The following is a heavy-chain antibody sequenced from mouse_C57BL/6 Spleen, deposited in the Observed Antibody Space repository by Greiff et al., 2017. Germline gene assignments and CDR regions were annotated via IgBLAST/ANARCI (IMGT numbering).Heavy chain of an antibody. J-gene: IGHJ4*01. CDR3: ARGGRITTVVHYYAMDY. Sequence: EVQLQQSGPVLVKPGASVKMSCKASGYTFTDYYMNWVKQSHGKSLEWIGVINPYNGGTSYNQKFKGKATLTVDKSSSTAYMELNSLTSEDSAVYYCARGGRITTVVHYYAMDYWGQGTSVTVSS. CDR1: GYTFTDYY. CDR2: INPYNGGT. V-gene: IGHV1-19*01. D-gene: IGHD1-1*01.